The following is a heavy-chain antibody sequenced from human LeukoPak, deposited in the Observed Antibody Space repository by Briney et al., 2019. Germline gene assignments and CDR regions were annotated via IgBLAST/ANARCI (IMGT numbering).Heavy chain of an antibody. J-gene: IGHJ5*01. CDR3: ARESDSSGWYDS. CDR2: ISGDGSST. V-gene: IGHV3-43*02. CDR1: GFSFDDYA. Sequence: GPSLRLSCAAPGFSFDDYATHWVCEAPGKGLEWVSLISGDGSSTFYADSVKGRFTISRDNSKNSLYLQMSSLRSEDTALYYCARESDSSGWYDSWGQGTLVTVSS. D-gene: IGHD3-22*01.